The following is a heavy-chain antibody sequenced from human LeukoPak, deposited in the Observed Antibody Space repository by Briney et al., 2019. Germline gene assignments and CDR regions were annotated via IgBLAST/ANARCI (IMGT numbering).Heavy chain of an antibody. V-gene: IGHV4-59*08. J-gene: IGHJ5*02. CDR2: IYYSGST. Sequence: SETLSLTCTVSGGSISSYYWSWIRQPPGKGLEWIGYIYYSGSTNYNPSLKSRVTISVDTSKNQFSLKLSSVTAADTAVYYCARLAVAGTWGWFDPWGQGTLVTASS. CDR1: GGSISSYY. CDR3: ARLAVAGTWGWFDP. D-gene: IGHD6-19*01.